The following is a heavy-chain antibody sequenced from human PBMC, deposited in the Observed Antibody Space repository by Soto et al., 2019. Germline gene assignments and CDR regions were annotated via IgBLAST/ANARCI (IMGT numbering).Heavy chain of an antibody. V-gene: IGHV1-69*04. Sequence: SVKVSCKASGGTFSSYTISWVRQAPGQGLEWMGRIIPILGIANYAQKFQGRVTITADKSTSTAYMELSSLRSEDTAVYYCARDPGSGSYYVFDYWGQGTLVTVSS. D-gene: IGHD3-10*01. CDR1: GGTFSSYT. J-gene: IGHJ4*02. CDR2: IIPILGIA. CDR3: ARDPGSGSYYVFDY.